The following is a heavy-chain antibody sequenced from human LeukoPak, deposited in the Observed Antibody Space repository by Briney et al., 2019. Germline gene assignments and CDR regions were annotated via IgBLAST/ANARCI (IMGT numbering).Heavy chain of an antibody. V-gene: IGHV3-53*01. CDR1: GFTFSSYG. CDR2: IYSGST. D-gene: IGHD4/OR15-4a*01. Sequence: GGTLRLSCAASGFTFSSYGMSWVRQAPGKGLEWVSFIYSGSTHYSDSVKGRFTISRDNSKNTLYLQMNSLRAEDTAVYYCARRAGAYSHPYDYWGQGTLVTVSS. J-gene: IGHJ4*02. CDR3: ARRAGAYSHPYDY.